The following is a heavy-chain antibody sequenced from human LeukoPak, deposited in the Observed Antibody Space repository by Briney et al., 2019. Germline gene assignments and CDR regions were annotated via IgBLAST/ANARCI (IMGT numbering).Heavy chain of an antibody. CDR3: ARIDAFDI. J-gene: IGHJ3*02. V-gene: IGHV3-48*03. CDR2: ISSRGSYT. CDR1: GFTFSSYE. Sequence: PGGSLRLSCAASGFTFSSYEMNWVRQAPGKGLEWVSYISSRGSYTYYADSVKGRFTISRDNAKNSLYLQMNSLRAEDTAVYYCARIDAFDIWGQGTMVTVSS.